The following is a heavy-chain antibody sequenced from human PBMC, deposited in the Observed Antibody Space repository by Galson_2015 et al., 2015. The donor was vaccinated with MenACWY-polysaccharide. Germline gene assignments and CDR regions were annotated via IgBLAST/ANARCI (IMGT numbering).Heavy chain of an antibody. J-gene: IGHJ5*02. Sequence: LTCSVSGDSIPSAGYYWTWIRQHPETGLEWIGYILNNGSPKTNPSLRSRVTVSSDTSRNQFSLTLTSVTAADTATYYCAGIPSTMSSFGWFDPWGQGILVTVSS. CDR1: GDSIPSAGYY. CDR3: AGIPSTMSSFGWFDP. V-gene: IGHV4-31*03. D-gene: IGHD3-3*01. CDR2: ILNNGSP.